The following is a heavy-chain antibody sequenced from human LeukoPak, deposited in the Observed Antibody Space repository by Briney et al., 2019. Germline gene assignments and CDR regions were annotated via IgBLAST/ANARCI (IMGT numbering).Heavy chain of an antibody. J-gene: IGHJ4*02. CDR3: AKKGCTGTTCYLNS. D-gene: IGHD2-2*01. CDR2: ISGGGGST. Sequence: PGGSLRLSCVASGFTFSDYAMSWVRQAPGKGLEWVSSISGGGGSTYYADSVKGRFTLSRDNSKNTLYLQMNSLRVDDTAVYYCAKKGCTGTTCYLNSWGQGTLLTVSS. V-gene: IGHV3-23*01. CDR1: GFTFSDYA.